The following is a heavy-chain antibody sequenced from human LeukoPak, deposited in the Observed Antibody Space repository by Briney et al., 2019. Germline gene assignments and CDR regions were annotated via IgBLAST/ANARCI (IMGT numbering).Heavy chain of an antibody. D-gene: IGHD3-22*01. CDR1: GGSISGHH. CDR3: ARVGDTSGYYYNFDY. V-gene: IGHV4-59*11. CDR2: IHYSGST. J-gene: IGHJ4*02. Sequence: SETLSLTCNVSGGSISGHHWSWIRQPPGKALEWIAYIHYSGSTNYNPSLKSRVTISVDTSKNQFSLKVNSVTAADTAVYYCARVGDTSGYYYNFDYWGQGTLVTVSS.